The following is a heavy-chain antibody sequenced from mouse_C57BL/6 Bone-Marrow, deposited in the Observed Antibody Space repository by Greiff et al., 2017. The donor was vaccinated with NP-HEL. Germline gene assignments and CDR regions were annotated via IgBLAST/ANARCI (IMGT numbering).Heavy chain of an antibody. CDR1: GYTFTSYG. Sequence: QVQLKQSGAELARPGASVKLSCKASGYTFTSYGISWVKQRTGQGLEWIGEIYPRSGNTYYNEKFKGKATLTADKSSSTAYMELRSLTSEDSAVYFCAGPYYGSSSWFAYWGQGTLVTVSA. J-gene: IGHJ3*01. D-gene: IGHD1-1*01. CDR3: AGPYYGSSSWFAY. V-gene: IGHV1-81*01. CDR2: IYPRSGNT.